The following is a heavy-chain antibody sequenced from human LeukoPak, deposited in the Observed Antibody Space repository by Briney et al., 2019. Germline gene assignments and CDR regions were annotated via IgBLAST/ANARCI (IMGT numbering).Heavy chain of an antibody. V-gene: IGHV3-7*01. CDR2: IKQDGSEK. CDR3: ARHKGTYFLD. D-gene: IGHD1-26*01. CDR1: GFTFSTYW. Sequence: PGGSLRLSCAASGFTFSTYWMTWVRQAPGKGLEWEANIKQDGSEKYYVDSVKGRFTISRDNAKNSLYLQMTSLSAEDTAMYYCARHKGTYFLDWGQGALVTVSS. J-gene: IGHJ4*02.